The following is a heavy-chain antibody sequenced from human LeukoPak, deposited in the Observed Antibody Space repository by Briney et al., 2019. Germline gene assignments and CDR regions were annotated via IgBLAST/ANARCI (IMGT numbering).Heavy chain of an antibody. D-gene: IGHD5-18*01. CDR2: IKQDGSGT. CDR1: GFTFSTYW. J-gene: IGHJ4*02. Sequence: PGGSQRLSCAASGFTFSTYWMTWVRQAPGKGLDWLATIKQDGSGTYYVDSVKGRFTISRDNAKNSLYLQMNSLRAEDTAVYYCVRDVGYGDYWGQGTLVTVSS. V-gene: IGHV3-7*01. CDR3: VRDVGYGDY.